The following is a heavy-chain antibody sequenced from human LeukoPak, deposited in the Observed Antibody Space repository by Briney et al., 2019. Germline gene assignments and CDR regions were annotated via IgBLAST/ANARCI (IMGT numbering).Heavy chain of an antibody. CDR1: GFTFSSYS. CDR3: ARDPPYTGSYPYFDY. CDR2: ISPTGTTI. J-gene: IGHJ4*02. D-gene: IGHD1-26*01. Sequence: GGSLRLSCAPSGFTFSSYSMNWVRQAPGKGLEWTSYISPTGTTIYYADSVRGRFTISRDNAKNSLYLQMNSLRDEDTAVYYCARDPPYTGSYPYFDYWGQGTLVTVSS. V-gene: IGHV3-48*02.